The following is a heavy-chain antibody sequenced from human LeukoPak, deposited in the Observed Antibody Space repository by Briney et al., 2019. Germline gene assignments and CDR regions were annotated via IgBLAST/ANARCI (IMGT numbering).Heavy chain of an antibody. CDR3: ARVGPGIYSSSWYHHDIDP. J-gene: IGHJ5*02. CDR1: GYIFTGYY. Sequence: GASVKVSCKASGYIFTGYYMHWVRQAPGQGLEWMGWINPNSGATRFAQKFQDRVTMTRDTSISTAYMELSRLRSDDSAVYYCARVGPGIYSSSWYHHDIDPWGQGTLVTVSS. V-gene: IGHV1-2*02. D-gene: IGHD6-13*01. CDR2: INPNSGAT.